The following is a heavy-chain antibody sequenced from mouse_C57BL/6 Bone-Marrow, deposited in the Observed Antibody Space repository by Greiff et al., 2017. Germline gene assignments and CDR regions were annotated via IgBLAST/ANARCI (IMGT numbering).Heavy chain of an antibody. CDR2: IWRGGST. CDR1: GFSLTSYG. CDR3: AIYGSSWYFDV. D-gene: IGHD1-3*01. Sequence: QVQLQQSGPGLVQPSQSLSITCTASGFSLTSYGVHWVRQSPGKGLEWLGVIWRGGSTDYNAAFMSRLSITKDNSNGQVYFRMNSLQADDAAICYCAIYGSSWYFDVWDTGTTVTVSS. J-gene: IGHJ1*03. V-gene: IGHV2-5*01.